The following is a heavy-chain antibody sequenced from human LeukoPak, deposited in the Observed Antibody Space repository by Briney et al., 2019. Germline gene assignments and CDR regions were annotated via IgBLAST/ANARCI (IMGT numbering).Heavy chain of an antibody. V-gene: IGHV3-48*01. Sequence: GGSLRLSCAASGFTFSSYSMNWVRQAPGKGLEWVSYISSSSSTIYYADSVKGRFTISRDNAKNSLYLQMNSLRAEDTAVYYCARDRSYYGSGSYPRSLDYWGQGTLVTVSS. J-gene: IGHJ4*02. D-gene: IGHD3-10*01. CDR2: ISSSSSTI. CDR3: ARDRSYYGSGSYPRSLDY. CDR1: GFTFSSYS.